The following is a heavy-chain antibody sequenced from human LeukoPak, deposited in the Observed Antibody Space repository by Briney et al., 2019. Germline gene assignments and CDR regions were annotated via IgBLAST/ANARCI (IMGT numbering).Heavy chain of an antibody. D-gene: IGHD5-24*01. CDR1: GDSVSTSSAG. V-gene: IGHV6-1*01. CDR2: TYYNSNWYK. Sequence: PSQTLSLTCAISGDSVSTSSAGWNWIRQSPSRGLEWLGRTYYNSNWYKDYAPSVKSRITINPDTSKNHFSLQLNSVTPDDTAVYYCARGWLQSGFDYWGQGTLATVSS. CDR3: ARGWLQSGFDY. J-gene: IGHJ4*02.